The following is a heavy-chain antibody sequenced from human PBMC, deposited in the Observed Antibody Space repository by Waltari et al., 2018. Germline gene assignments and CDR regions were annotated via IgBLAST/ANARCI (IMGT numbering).Heavy chain of an antibody. CDR1: SISSGSYY. D-gene: IGHD3-3*01. J-gene: IGHJ4*02. CDR3: AMEWLLSHNFDY. V-gene: IGHV4-39*07. Sequence: SISSGSYYWSWIRQPAGKGLEWIGSIYYSGSTYYNPSLKSRVTISVDTSKNQFSMKLSSVTAADTAVYYCAMEWLLSHNFDYWGQGTLVTVSS. CDR2: IYYSGST.